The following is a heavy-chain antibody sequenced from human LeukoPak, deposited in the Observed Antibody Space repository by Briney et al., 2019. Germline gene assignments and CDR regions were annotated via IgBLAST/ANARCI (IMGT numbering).Heavy chain of an antibody. V-gene: IGHV3-7*04. CDR2: IKEDGSEK. CDR1: GFTLSSYW. Sequence: PGGSLRLSCAASGFTLSSYWMNWVRQAPGKGLEWVANIKEDGSEKHCVDSVKGRFTISRDNAKSSLYLEMSSLRAEDTAVYYCARGRYGNYWGQGTLVTVSS. CDR3: ARGRYGNY. J-gene: IGHJ4*02. D-gene: IGHD1-1*01.